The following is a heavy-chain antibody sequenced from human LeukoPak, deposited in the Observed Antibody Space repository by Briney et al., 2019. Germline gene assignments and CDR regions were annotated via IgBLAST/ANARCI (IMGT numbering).Heavy chain of an antibody. Sequence: PSETLSLTCTVSGGSISSYYWSWIRQPPGKGLEWIGNIYNSGGTNYNPSLKSRVTTSVDTSKNQFSLKLTSVTAADTAVYYCARRESSGFFDYWGQGTLVTVSS. J-gene: IGHJ4*02. D-gene: IGHD6-19*01. CDR2: IYNSGGT. V-gene: IGHV4-59*01. CDR3: ARRESSGFFDY. CDR1: GGSISSYY.